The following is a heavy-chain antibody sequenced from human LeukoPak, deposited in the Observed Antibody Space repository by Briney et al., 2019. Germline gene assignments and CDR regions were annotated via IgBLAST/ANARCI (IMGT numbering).Heavy chain of an antibody. CDR3: ARGVRVGAPSERENWFDP. V-gene: IGHV4-59*12. Sequence: SETLSLTCTVSGGSISSYYWSWIRQPPGKGLEWIGYIYYSGSTNYNPSLKSRVTISVDTSKNQFSLQLNSVTPEDTAVYYCARGVRVGAPSERENWFDPWGQGTLVTVSS. J-gene: IGHJ5*02. CDR2: IYYSGST. D-gene: IGHD1-26*01. CDR1: GGSISSYY.